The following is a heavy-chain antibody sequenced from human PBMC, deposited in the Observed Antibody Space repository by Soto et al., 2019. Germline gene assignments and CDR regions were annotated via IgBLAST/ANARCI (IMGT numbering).Heavy chain of an antibody. CDR3: ATSRSPVVPATNWFDP. J-gene: IGHJ5*02. CDR2: FDPEDGET. CDR1: GYTPTELS. D-gene: IGHD2-2*01. V-gene: IGHV1-24*01. Sequence: XSVKVSCEVSGYTPTELSMHWGRQAPVKGLEWMGGFDPEDGETIYAQKFQGRVTMTEDTSTDTAYMELSSLRSEDTAVYYCATSRSPVVPATNWFDPWGQGTLVTVSS.